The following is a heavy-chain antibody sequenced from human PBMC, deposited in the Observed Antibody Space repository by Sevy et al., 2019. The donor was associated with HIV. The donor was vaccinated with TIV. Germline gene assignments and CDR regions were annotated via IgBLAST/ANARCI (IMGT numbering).Heavy chain of an antibody. V-gene: IGHV3-21*04. D-gene: IGHD2-8*01. CDR3: AREGCTRPHDY. CDR1: GFPFSKYS. J-gene: IGHJ4*02. Sequence: GGSLRLSCAASGFPFSKYSMSWIRQTPGKGLEWVATFSFGCGQINYADYVKGRFTISRDDSRNTFYLQMNSLRSDDTAIYYCAREGCTRPHDYWGQGTVVTVSS. CDR2: FSFGCGQI.